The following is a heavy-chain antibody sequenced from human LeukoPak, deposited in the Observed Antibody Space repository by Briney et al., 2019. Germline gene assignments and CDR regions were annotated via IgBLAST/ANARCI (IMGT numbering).Heavy chain of an antibody. J-gene: IGHJ6*03. V-gene: IGHV3-7*01. Sequence: AGGSLGLSCAASGFTFSSYWMSWVRQAPGKGLEWVANIKQDGSEKYYVDSVKGRFTISRDNAKNSLYLQMNSLRAEDTAVYYCARDQGSGINYYYYYMDVWGKGTTVTVSS. D-gene: IGHD3-10*01. CDR1: GFTFSSYW. CDR2: IKQDGSEK. CDR3: ARDQGSGINYYYYYMDV.